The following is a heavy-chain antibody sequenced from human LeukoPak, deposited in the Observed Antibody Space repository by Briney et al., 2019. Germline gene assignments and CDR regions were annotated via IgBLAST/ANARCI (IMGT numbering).Heavy chain of an antibody. Sequence: GGSLRLLCAASGFTFSSYAMSWVREARGKGLEWVSAISGYGGSTYYADSVKGRFTISRDNSENTLYLQMNSLRAENTAVYYCANGDSSGYYYFNWFDPWGQGTLVTVSS. D-gene: IGHD3-22*01. CDR3: ANGDSSGYYYFNWFDP. CDR1: GFTFSSYA. J-gene: IGHJ5*02. V-gene: IGHV3-23*01. CDR2: ISGYGGST.